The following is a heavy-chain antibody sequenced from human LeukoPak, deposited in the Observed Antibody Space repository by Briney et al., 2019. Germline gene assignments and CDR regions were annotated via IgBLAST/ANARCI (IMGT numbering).Heavy chain of an antibody. CDR3: ARGGSSSWYVGFDY. D-gene: IGHD6-13*01. CDR2: IIPIFGTA. J-gene: IGHJ4*02. V-gene: IGHV1-69*13. CDR1: GYTFTDYF. Sequence: EASVKVSCKASGYTFTDYFMNWMRQAPGQGIEWMGGIIPIFGTANYAQKFQGRVTITADESTSTAYMELSSLRSEDTAVYYCARGGSSSWYVGFDYWGQGTLVTVSS.